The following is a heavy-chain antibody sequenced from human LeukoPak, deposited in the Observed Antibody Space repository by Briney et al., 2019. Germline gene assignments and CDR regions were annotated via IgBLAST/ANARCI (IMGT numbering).Heavy chain of an antibody. Sequence: GGSLRLSCAASGFTFGDTWMNWVRQVPGQGLEWAANIKQDGSEKFYVASVKGRFTISRDNGKSSLYLQMNSLRAEDTALYYCATSYDMGWLIGYWGQGTLVTVSS. CDR2: IKQDGSEK. J-gene: IGHJ4*02. CDR3: ATSYDMGWLIGY. D-gene: IGHD3/OR15-3a*01. V-gene: IGHV3-7*03. CDR1: GFTFGDTW.